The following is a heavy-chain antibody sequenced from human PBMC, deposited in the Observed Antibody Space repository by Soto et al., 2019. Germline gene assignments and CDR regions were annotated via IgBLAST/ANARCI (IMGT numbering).Heavy chain of an antibody. D-gene: IGHD3-10*01. CDR3: ARKLLVGRPVYGSGPGYYYYYGMDV. CDR2: INHSGST. V-gene: IGHV4-34*01. CDR1: GGSFSGYY. J-gene: IGHJ6*02. Sequence: SETLSLTCAVYGGSFSGYYWSWIRQPPGKGLEWIGEINHSGSTKYNPSLKSRVTISVDTSKNKFSLKLSSVTAADTAVYYGARKLLVGRPVYGSGPGYYYYYGMDVWGQGTTVTVSS.